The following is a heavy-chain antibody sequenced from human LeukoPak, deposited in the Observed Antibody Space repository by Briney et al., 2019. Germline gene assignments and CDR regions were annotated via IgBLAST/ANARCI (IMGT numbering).Heavy chain of an antibody. D-gene: IGHD1-1*01. CDR3: ARDQAGTGTPYYYGMDV. V-gene: IGHV1-69*04. Sequence: SVKVSCKASGGTFSSYAISWVRQAPGQGLEWMGRIIPIFGIANYAQKFQGRVTITADKSTSTAYMELSSLRSEDTAVYYCARDQAGTGTPYYYGMDVWGQGTAVTVSS. CDR1: GGTFSSYA. J-gene: IGHJ6*02. CDR2: IIPIFGIA.